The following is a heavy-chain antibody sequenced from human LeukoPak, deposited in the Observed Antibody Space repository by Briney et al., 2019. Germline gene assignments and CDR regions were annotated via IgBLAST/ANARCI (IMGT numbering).Heavy chain of an antibody. Sequence: AASVKVSCKASGYTFTDYYMHWVRQAPGQGLEWMGWINPNSCGTKYAQIFQGRVTMTRDTSISTAYMELSRLRSDDTAVYYCARDIRDYGDSPDYWGQGTLVTVSS. D-gene: IGHD4-17*01. V-gene: IGHV1-2*02. J-gene: IGHJ4*02. CDR1: GYTFTDYY. CDR2: INPNSCGT. CDR3: ARDIRDYGDSPDY.